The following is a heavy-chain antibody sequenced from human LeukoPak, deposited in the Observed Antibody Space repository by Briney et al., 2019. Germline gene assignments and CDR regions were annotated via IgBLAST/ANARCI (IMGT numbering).Heavy chain of an antibody. J-gene: IGHJ4*02. CDR2: IYNYGST. CDR3: ARDDNADFGVFDY. Sequence: SETLSVTCTVSGGSISSHYWNWIRQPPGKGVEWIGCIYNYGSTNYNPALKSRVSISVDTSKTQFSLTLNSVTAADTAVYYCARDDNADFGVFDYWDQGILVTVSS. CDR1: GGSISSHY. D-gene: IGHD4-17*01. V-gene: IGHV4-59*11.